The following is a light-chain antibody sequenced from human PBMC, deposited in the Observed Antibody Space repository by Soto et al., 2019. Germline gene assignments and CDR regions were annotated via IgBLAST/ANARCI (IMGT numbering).Light chain of an antibody. Sequence: QSVLTQPPSVSGAPGQRVTLSCTGSSSNIGAGYDVHWYQQLPGTAPKLLIYGSTKRPSGVPDRFSGSKSATSASLAITGLQAEDEADYYCQSYDSSLSGSYVFGAGTKLTVL. J-gene: IGLJ1*01. V-gene: IGLV1-40*01. CDR2: GST. CDR3: QSYDSSLSGSYV. CDR1: SSNIGAGYD.